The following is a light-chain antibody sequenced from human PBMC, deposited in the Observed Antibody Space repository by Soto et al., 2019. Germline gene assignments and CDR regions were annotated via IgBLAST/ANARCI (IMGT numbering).Light chain of an antibody. CDR2: AAS. J-gene: IGKJ1*01. CDR3: KQAYSTPWT. V-gene: IGKV1-39*01. CDR1: QTISFY. Sequence: DIQMTQSPSSLSASVGDRVTITCRACQTISFYLNWYQQKPGKAPKLLIYAASNLQSGVPSRFSASGSGTEFTLTLNMLQPENFATYFSKQAYSTPWTFGQRTQVEIK.